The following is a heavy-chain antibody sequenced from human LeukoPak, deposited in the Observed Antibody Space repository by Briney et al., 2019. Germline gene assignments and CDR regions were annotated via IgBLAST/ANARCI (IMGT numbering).Heavy chain of an antibody. V-gene: IGHV3-23*01. J-gene: IGHJ4*02. CDR3: AKVIAAAGYFDY. D-gene: IGHD6-13*01. Sequence: GGSLRLSCAASGFTFSSYAMSWVRQAPGKGLEWVSLISGSGGSTYYADSVKGRFTISRDNSKNTLYLQMNSLRAEDAAVYYCAKVIAAAGYFDYWGQGTLVTVAS. CDR2: ISGSGGST. CDR1: GFTFSSYA.